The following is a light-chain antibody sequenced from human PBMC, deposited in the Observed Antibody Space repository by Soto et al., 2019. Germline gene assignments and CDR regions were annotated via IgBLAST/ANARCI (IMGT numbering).Light chain of an antibody. Sequence: EIVFTHSPGTLSLSPGERATLSCRASQSVSSSYLAWYQQKPGQAPRLLISDTSNRATGIPARFSGSGSGTDFTLTISSLEPEDFAVYYCQQYGSSPPWTFGQGTKVDIK. V-gene: IGKV3-20*01. CDR3: QQYGSSPPWT. CDR1: QSVSSSY. CDR2: DTS. J-gene: IGKJ1*01.